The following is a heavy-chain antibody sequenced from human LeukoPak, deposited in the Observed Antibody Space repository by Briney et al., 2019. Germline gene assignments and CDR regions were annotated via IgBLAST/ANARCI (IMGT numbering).Heavy chain of an antibody. CDR1: GDSVSSNNGA. V-gene: IGHV6-1*01. CDR3: ARDLGNTGWYTFDY. J-gene: IGHJ4*02. D-gene: IGHD6-19*01. Sequence: SQTLSLTCDLYGDSVSSNNGAWNWLRQSPSRGLEWLGSTYYRSKWYNDYAGSLNGRITISPDTSKNQFSLHLNSVTPEDTAVYYCARDLGNTGWYTFDYWGQGSLVTVSS. CDR2: TYYRSKWYN.